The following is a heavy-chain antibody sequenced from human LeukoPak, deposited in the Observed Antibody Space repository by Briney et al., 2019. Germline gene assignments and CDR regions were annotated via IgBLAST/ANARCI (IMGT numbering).Heavy chain of an antibody. Sequence: PSETLSLTCTVSGDSFSSVTDYWAWIRQPPGKGLEWIASGDYSGGTYYNPSLESRVAISADMSKNQFSLKLTSVTAADTAVYYCARDGLTSIYLRYYGMDVWGQGTTVTVSS. CDR3: ARDGLTSIYLRYYGMDV. V-gene: IGHV4-39*07. CDR2: GDYSGGT. D-gene: IGHD3-9*01. J-gene: IGHJ6*02. CDR1: GDSFSSVTDY.